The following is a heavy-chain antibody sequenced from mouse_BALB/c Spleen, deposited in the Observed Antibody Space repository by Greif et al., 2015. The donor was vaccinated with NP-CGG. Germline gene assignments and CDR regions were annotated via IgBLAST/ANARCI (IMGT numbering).Heavy chain of an antibody. CDR2: ISYSGST. Sequence: EVKLVESGPRLVKPSQTLSLTCSVTGDSITSGYWNWIRKFPGNKLEYMGYISYSGSTYYNPSLKSRISITRDTSKNQYYLQLNSVTTEDTATYYCARSRTGTAWFAYWGQGTLVTVSA. D-gene: IGHD3-3*01. CDR1: GDSITSGY. CDR3: ARSRTGTAWFAY. J-gene: IGHJ3*01. V-gene: IGHV3-8*02.